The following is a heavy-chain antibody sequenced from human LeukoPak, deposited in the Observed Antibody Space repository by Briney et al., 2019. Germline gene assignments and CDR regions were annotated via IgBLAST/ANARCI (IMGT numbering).Heavy chain of an antibody. V-gene: IGHV3-33*08. Sequence: GGSLRLSCAASGFSFTTYGMHRVRQAPGKGLEWVAVIWYDGSNKYYADSVKGRFTISRDNSKNTLYLQMNSLRAEDTAVYYCARESPRYSSSWYDYWGQGTLVTVSS. CDR3: ARESPRYSSSWYDY. CDR2: IWYDGSNK. J-gene: IGHJ4*02. D-gene: IGHD6-13*01. CDR1: GFSFTTYG.